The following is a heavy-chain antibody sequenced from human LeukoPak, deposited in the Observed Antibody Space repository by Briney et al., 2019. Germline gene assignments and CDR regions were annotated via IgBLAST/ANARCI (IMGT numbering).Heavy chain of an antibody. D-gene: IGHD6-13*01. CDR2: ISGGGVST. V-gene: IGHV3-23*01. CDR1: GITFSSYA. J-gene: IGHJ4*02. CDR3: ARRGSSWYFDY. Sequence: PGGSLRLSCAASGITFSSYAMSWVRQAPGKGLEWVSAISGGGVSTYYADSVKGRFTISRDNSKNTLYLQMNSLIGEDKAVYYCARRGSSWYFDYWGQGTLVTVS.